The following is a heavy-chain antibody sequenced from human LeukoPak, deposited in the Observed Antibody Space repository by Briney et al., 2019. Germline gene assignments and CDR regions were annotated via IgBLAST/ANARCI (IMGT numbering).Heavy chain of an antibody. Sequence: GRSLRLSCAASGFIFNEYAMHWVRQAPGKGLEWVSSVNWSPGSEAYADSVKGRFTISRDNAKNSLYLQMNRLRAEDTAVYYCARDLSLYCSGGSCYSLNYWGQGTLVTVSS. CDR3: ARDLSLYCSGGSCYSLNY. CDR1: GFIFNEYA. V-gene: IGHV3-9*01. D-gene: IGHD2-15*01. CDR2: VNWSPGSE. J-gene: IGHJ4*02.